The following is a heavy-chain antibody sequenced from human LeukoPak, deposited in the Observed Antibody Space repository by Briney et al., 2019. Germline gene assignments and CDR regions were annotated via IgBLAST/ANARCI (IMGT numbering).Heavy chain of an antibody. V-gene: IGHV1-18*01. CDR1: GYDFINYG. CDR3: ARAGGLHSAYYYYYYYMDV. D-gene: IGHD4-11*01. J-gene: IGHJ6*03. CDR2: ISAYNGNT. Sequence: GASVKVSCKASGYDFINYGISWVRQAPGQGLEWMGWISAYNGNTNYAQKLQGRVTMTTDTSTSTAYMELRSLRSDDTAVYYCARAGGLHSAYYYYYYYMDVWGKGTTVTVSS.